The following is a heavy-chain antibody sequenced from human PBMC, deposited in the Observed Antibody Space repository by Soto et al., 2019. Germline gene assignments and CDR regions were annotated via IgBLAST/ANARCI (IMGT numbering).Heavy chain of an antibody. D-gene: IGHD2-15*01. V-gene: IGHV3-30*18. Sequence: QVHLVESGGGVVQPGRSLRLSCAASGFTFSNYGMHWVRQAPGKGLEGLAVMSFDGSNEYYADSVQGRLTISRDNSKNTLYLQMNSLRTEDTAVYHCAKDAAVAFDIWGQGTMVTVSS. J-gene: IGHJ3*02. CDR1: GFTFSNYG. CDR3: AKDAAVAFDI. CDR2: MSFDGSNE.